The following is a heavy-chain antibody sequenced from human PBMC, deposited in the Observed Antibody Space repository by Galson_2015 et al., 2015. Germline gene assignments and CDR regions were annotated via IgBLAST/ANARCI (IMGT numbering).Heavy chain of an antibody. Sequence: SLRLSCAASGFTFSSYGMHWVRQAPGKGLEWVAVIWYDGSNKYYADSVKGRFTISRDNSKNTLYLQMNSLRAEDTAVYHCARDQYGDYIDYWGQGTLVTVSS. CDR2: IWYDGSNK. CDR1: GFTFSSYG. V-gene: IGHV3-33*01. CDR3: ARDQYGDYIDY. J-gene: IGHJ4*02. D-gene: IGHD4-17*01.